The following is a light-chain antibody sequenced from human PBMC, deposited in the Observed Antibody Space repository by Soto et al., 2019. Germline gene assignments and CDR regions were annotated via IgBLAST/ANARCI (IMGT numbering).Light chain of an antibody. CDR1: KSISSY. CDR3: HQSFSTPVT. V-gene: IGKV1-39*01. Sequence: DIQMTQSPSSLSASVGDRVTITCRASKSISSYLNWYQQKPGSVPKLLIYAASTVQSGVPSRFSGSGSGTHFTLSINSLQPEDFATYYCHQSFSTPVTFGPGTKVDIK. CDR2: AAS. J-gene: IGKJ3*01.